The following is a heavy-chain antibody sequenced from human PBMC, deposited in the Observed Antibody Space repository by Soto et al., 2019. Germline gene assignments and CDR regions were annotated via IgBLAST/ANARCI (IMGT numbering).Heavy chain of an antibody. CDR1: GGSISSYY. D-gene: IGHD3-10*01. CDR3: ARYGSGSSVWFDP. V-gene: IGHV4-59*01. J-gene: IGHJ5*02. Sequence: PSETLSLTCTFSGGSISSYYWSLIRQPPGKGLEWIGYIYYSGSTNYNPSLKSRVTISVDTSKNQFSLKLSSVTAADTAVYYCARYGSGSSVWFDPWGQGTLVTVSS. CDR2: IYYSGST.